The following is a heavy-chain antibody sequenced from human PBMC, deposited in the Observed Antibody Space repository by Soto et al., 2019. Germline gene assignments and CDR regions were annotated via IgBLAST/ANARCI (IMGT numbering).Heavy chain of an antibody. CDR2: ISSSSSYI. D-gene: IGHD2-2*01. J-gene: IGHJ5*02. CDR1: GFSFSNYG. CDR3: ARSACTSTSCYVVWFDP. V-gene: IGHV3-21*01. Sequence: EVQLVESGGGLVKPGGSLRLSCAASGFSFSNYGMNWVRQAPGKGLEWVSSISSSSSYISYADSVKGRFTISRDNAKNSVFLQMNSLRAGDTAVYYCARSACTSTSCYVVWFDPWGQGTLVTVSS.